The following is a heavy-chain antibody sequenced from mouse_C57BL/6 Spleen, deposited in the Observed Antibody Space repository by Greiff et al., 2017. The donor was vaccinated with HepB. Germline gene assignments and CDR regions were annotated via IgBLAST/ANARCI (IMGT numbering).Heavy chain of an antibody. J-gene: IGHJ3*01. CDR3: ARLGNYLFAY. CDR2: IYPGDGDT. Sequence: QVQLQQSGAELVKPGASVKISCKASGYAFSSYWMNWVKQRPGKGLEWIGQIYPGDGDTNYNGKFKGKATLTADKSSSTAYMQLSSLTSEDSAVYFCARLGNYLFAYWGQGTLVTVSA. CDR1: GYAFSSYW. D-gene: IGHD5-5*01. V-gene: IGHV1-80*01.